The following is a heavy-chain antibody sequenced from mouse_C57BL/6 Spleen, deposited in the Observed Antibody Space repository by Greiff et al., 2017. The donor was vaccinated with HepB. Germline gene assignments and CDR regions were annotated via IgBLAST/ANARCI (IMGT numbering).Heavy chain of an antibody. CDR1: GFTFSDYG. D-gene: IGHD1-1*01. CDR3: ARSYGSSLAWFAY. J-gene: IGHJ3*01. V-gene: IGHV5-17*01. CDR2: ISSGSSTI. Sequence: EVQGVESGGGLVKPGGSLKLSCAASGFTFSDYGMHWVRQAPEKGLEWVAYISSGSSTIYYADTVKGRFTISRDNAKNTLFLQMTSLRSEDTAMYYCARSYGSSLAWFAYWGQGTLVTVSA.